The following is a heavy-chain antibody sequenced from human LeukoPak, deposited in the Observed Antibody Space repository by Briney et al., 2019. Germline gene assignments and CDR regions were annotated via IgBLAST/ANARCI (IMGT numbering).Heavy chain of an antibody. CDR3: ASHSGSYVSDAFDI. J-gene: IGHJ3*02. V-gene: IGHV3-7*01. D-gene: IGHD1-26*01. Sequence: GGSLRLSCAASGFTFSSYWMSWVRQAPGKGLEWVANIKQDGSEKYYVDSVKGRFTISRDNAKNSLYLQMNSLRAEDTAVYYCASHSGSYVSDAFDIWGQGTMVSVSS. CDR2: IKQDGSEK. CDR1: GFTFSSYW.